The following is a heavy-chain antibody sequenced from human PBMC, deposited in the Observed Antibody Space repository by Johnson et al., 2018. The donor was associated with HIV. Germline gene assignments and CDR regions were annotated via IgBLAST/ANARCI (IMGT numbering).Heavy chain of an antibody. D-gene: IGHD5-18*01. J-gene: IGHJ3*02. V-gene: IGHV3-11*04. CDR2: ISSSGSTI. Sequence: QVQLVESGGGLVKPGGSLRLSCAASGFTFSDYYMSWIRQAPGKGLEWVSYISSSGSTIYYADSVKGRFTISRDNSKNTLYLQMNSLRAEDTAVYYCAKVAAAMGTDAFDIWGQGTMVTVSS. CDR3: AKVAAAMGTDAFDI. CDR1: GFTFSDYY.